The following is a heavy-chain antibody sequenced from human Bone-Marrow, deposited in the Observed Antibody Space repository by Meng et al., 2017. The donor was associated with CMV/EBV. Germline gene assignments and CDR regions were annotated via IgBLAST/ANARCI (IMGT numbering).Heavy chain of an antibody. V-gene: IGHV3-23*01. Sequence: GESLKISCAASGFTFSSYAMSWVRQAPGKGLEWVSAISGSGGSTYYADSVKGRFTISRDNSKNTLYLQMNSLRAEDTAVYYCAKVYDFWSGYFHWGQGTLVTFSS. CDR1: GFTFSSYA. J-gene: IGHJ4*02. D-gene: IGHD3-3*01. CDR3: AKVYDFWSGYFH. CDR2: ISGSGGST.